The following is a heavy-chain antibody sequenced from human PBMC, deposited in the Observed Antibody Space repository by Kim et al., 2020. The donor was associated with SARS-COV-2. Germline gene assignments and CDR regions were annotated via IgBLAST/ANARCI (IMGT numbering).Heavy chain of an antibody. CDR3: ARLGFLEWFPFDY. D-gene: IGHD3-3*01. J-gene: IGHJ4*02. V-gene: IGHV4-34*01. Sequence: NPSLESRVTISVDTSKNQFSLKLSSVPAADTAVYYCARLGFLEWFPFDYWGQGTLVTVSS.